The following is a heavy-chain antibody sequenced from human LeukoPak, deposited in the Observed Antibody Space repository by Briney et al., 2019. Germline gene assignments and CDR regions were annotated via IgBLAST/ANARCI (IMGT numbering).Heavy chain of an antibody. CDR3: ARRLMGAIKWCDP. Sequence: SETLSLTCTVSGGSISSYDWSWIRQPPGKGLEWVGYMYYSGSSNYNPYPKTRLLISVDATTNKFPLMQICLPAAYTAAYYCARRLMGAIKWCDPWGQGTLVSVSS. CDR1: GGSISSYD. D-gene: IGHD1-26*01. V-gene: IGHV4-59*08. J-gene: IGHJ5*02. CDR2: MYYSGSS.